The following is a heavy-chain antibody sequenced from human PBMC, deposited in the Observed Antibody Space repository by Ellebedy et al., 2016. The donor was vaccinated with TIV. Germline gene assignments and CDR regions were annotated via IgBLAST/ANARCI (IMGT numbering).Heavy chain of an antibody. CDR3: ARDPDYFTSGTYYQPFDY. Sequence: AASVKVSCKASGYTFTNYAIHWARQAPGQRLEWMGWIPAGNGNTKYSHKFQGRVTITSDTSANTAYMELSSLRSEDTAVYYCARDPDYFTSGTYYQPFDYWGQGTLVTVSS. CDR2: IPAGNGNT. V-gene: IGHV1-3*01. D-gene: IGHD3-10*01. J-gene: IGHJ4*02. CDR1: GYTFTNYA.